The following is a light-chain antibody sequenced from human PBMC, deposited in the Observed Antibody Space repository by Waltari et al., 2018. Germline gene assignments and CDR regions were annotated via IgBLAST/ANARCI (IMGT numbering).Light chain of an antibody. CDR1: QSISRW. CDR2: KSS. J-gene: IGKJ4*01. Sequence: DIQMTQSPSLLSASVGDRVPITCRARQSISRWLAWYQQKPGQAPKMLIYKSSNLDSGVPSRFSGRGSGTDFTLTISSLQPDDFATYYCQDYSTSSLSFAGGTKVDI. V-gene: IGKV1-5*03. CDR3: QDYSTSSLS.